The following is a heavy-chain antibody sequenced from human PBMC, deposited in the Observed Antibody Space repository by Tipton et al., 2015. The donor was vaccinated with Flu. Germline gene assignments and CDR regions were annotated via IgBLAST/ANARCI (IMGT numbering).Heavy chain of an antibody. CDR2: IYQSGTT. CDR1: GHSISSGYY. Sequence: TLSLTCTVSGHSISSGYYWGWIRQPPGKGLEWIGSIYQSGTTYYNPSLKSRVTISVDTSRNQFSLKLSSVTAADTAVYYCARSPGYYFDYWGQGTLVTVSS. J-gene: IGHJ4*02. V-gene: IGHV4-38-2*02. CDR3: ARSPGYYFDY.